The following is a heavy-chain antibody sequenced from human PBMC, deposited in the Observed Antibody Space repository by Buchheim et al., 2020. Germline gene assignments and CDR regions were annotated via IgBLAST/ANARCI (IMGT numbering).Heavy chain of an antibody. CDR1: GGTFSSYA. J-gene: IGHJ3*02. CDR3: AGGYCSGGSCSTFWGADAFDI. Sequence: QVQLVQSEAEVKKPGSSVKVSCKASGGTFSSYAISWVRQAPGQGLEWMGGIIPIFGTANYAQKFKGRVTITADDSTSTAYMELSSLRSEDTAVYYCAGGYCSGGSCSTFWGADAFDIWGQGT. D-gene: IGHD2-15*01. CDR2: IIPIFGTA. V-gene: IGHV1-69*01.